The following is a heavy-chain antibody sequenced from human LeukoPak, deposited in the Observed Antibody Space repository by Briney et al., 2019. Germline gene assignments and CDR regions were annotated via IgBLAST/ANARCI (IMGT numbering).Heavy chain of an antibody. V-gene: IGHV4-34*01. D-gene: IGHD6-19*01. Sequence: SETLSLTCAVYGGSFSGYYWSWIRQPPGKGLEWIGEINHSGSTNYNPSLKSRVTISVDTSKNQFSLKLSSVTAADTAVYYCARGNIRFGAVAGTLVYWGQGTLVTVSS. CDR3: ARGNIRFGAVAGTLVY. CDR1: GGSFSGYY. J-gene: IGHJ4*02. CDR2: INHSGST.